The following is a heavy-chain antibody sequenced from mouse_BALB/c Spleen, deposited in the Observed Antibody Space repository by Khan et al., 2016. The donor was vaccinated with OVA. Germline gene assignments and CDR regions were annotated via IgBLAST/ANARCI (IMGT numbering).Heavy chain of an antibody. J-gene: IGHJ3*01. CDR2: ISSDGDYT. Sequence: EVELVESGGGLVKPGGSLKLSCAASGFTFSTYAMSWVRQTPEKRLEWVATISSDGDYTYYPDNVTGRFTNSRDNAKNTLYLQMSSLRSEDTAMYYCARSPYGNFAYWGQGTLVTVSA. V-gene: IGHV5-9-3*01. D-gene: IGHD2-1*01. CDR1: GFTFSTYA. CDR3: ARSPYGNFAY.